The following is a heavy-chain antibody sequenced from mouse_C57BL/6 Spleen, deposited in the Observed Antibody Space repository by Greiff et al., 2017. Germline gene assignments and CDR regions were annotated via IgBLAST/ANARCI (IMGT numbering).Heavy chain of an antibody. CDR3: AIYYYGAMDY. CDR2: IDPSDSDT. J-gene: IGHJ4*01. V-gene: IGHV1-52*01. D-gene: IGHD1-1*01. Sequence: QVQLQQPGAELVRPGSSVKLSCKASGYTFTSYWMHWVKQRPIQGLEWIGNIDPSDSDTHYNQKFKDKATLTVDKSSSTAYMQLNSLTSEDSAVYYGAIYYYGAMDYWGQGTSVTVSS. CDR1: GYTFTSYW.